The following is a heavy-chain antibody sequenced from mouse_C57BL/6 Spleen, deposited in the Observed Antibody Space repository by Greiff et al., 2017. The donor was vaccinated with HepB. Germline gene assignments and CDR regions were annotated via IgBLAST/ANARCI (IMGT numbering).Heavy chain of an antibody. D-gene: IGHD2-2*01. Sequence: VQLQQSGAELVRPGTSVKMSCKASGYTFTNYWIGWAKQRPGHGLEWIGDIYPGGGYTNYNEKFKGKATLTADKSSSTAYMQLSSLTSEDSAIYYCARKRDGYDRDWYFDVWGTGTTVTVSS. CDR3: ARKRDGYDRDWYFDV. J-gene: IGHJ1*03. V-gene: IGHV1-63*01. CDR1: GYTFTNYW. CDR2: IYPGGGYT.